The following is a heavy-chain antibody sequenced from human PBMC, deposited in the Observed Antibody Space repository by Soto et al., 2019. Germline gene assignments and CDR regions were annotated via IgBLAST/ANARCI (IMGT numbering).Heavy chain of an antibody. D-gene: IGHD5-18*01. V-gene: IGHV3-23*01. CDR1: GFTFSTYA. CDR3: ARVYPAMGYFDY. J-gene: IGHJ4*02. CDR2: ISDSGDYT. Sequence: GGSLRLSCAASGFTFSTYAMNWVRQAPGKGLEWVSCISDSGDYTNYADSVKGLFTISRDNSKNTLSLQMNSLRAEDTAVYYCARVYPAMGYFDYWGQGTLFSVSS.